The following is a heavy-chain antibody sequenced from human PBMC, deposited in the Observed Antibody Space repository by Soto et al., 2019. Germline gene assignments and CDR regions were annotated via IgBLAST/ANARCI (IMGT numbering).Heavy chain of an antibody. CDR3: TTDPVTMIVVVPSSG. CDR1: GFTFSNAW. J-gene: IGHJ4*02. D-gene: IGHD3-22*01. V-gene: IGHV3-15*07. CDR2: IKSKTDGGTT. Sequence: PGVSLGLSCAASGFTFSNAWMNWVRQAPGKGLEWVGRIKSKTDGGTTDYAAPVKGRFTISRDDSKNTLYLQMNSLKTEDTAVYYCTTDPVTMIVVVPSSGWGQGTLVTVSS.